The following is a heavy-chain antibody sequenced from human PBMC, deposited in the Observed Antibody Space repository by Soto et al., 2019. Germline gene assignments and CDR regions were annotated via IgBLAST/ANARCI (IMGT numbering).Heavy chain of an antibody. CDR1: GGSFSGHY. CDR2: ISHSGST. Sequence: SETLSLTCAVYGGSFSGHYWSWIRQPPGKGLEWIGEISHSGSTNYNPSLKSRLTISVDTSKNQFSLKLRSVTAADTAVYYCARGIAVIVAVKGDAPDKQYFDSWGRGTLVTVSS. V-gene: IGHV4-34*01. D-gene: IGHD3-22*01. CDR3: ARGIAVIVAVKGDAPDKQYFDS. J-gene: IGHJ4*02.